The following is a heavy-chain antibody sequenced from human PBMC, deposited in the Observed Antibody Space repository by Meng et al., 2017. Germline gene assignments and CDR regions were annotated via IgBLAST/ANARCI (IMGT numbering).Heavy chain of an antibody. V-gene: IGHV2-5*02. CDR2: IYWDNDK. J-gene: IGHJ5*02. CDR1: GFSLTTRGVG. Sequence: QIPLKESGPTLVKPTQTLTLTCPFSGFSLTTRGVGVGWIRQPPGKALECLALIYWDNDKRYNPSLKNRLTITKDASRNQVVLTMTNMDPVDTAAYFCAHRLAYSTNYNVGWFDPWGQGTLVTVSS. D-gene: IGHD6-13*01. CDR3: AHRLAYSTNYNVGWFDP.